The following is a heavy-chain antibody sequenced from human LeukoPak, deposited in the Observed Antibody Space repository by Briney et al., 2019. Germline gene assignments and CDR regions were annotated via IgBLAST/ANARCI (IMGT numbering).Heavy chain of an antibody. V-gene: IGHV4-34*01. CDR3: TRAVVGHPD. J-gene: IGHJ4*02. Sequence: PSETLSLTCGVSGVPFSNYYWSWVRQSPRQGLEWIGEINHSGYTNYNPSLKSRVTRSIDTSKNQFSLKLTSVTAADAGVDYCTRAVVGHPDWGQGTLVTVSS. D-gene: IGHD3-22*01. CDR2: INHSGYT. CDR1: GVPFSNYY.